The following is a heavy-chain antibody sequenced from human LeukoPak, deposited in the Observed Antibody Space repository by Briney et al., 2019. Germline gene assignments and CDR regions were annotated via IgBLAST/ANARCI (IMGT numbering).Heavy chain of an antibody. V-gene: IGHV4-39*01. CDR2: IYYSGST. D-gene: IGHD3-22*01. Sequence: SETLSLTCTVSGGSISSSSYYWGWIRQPPGKGLEWIGSIYYSGSTCYNPSLKSRVTISVDTSKNQFSLKLTSVPAADTAVYYCARHSPQTHDSSGYYYFDYWGQGTLVTVSS. CDR3: ARHSPQTHDSSGYYYFDY. CDR1: GGSISSSSYY. J-gene: IGHJ4*02.